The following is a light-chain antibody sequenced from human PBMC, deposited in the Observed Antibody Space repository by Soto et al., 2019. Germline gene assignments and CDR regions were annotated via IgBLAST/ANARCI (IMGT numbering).Light chain of an antibody. V-gene: IGKV3-15*01. CDR2: EAS. CDR3: QPYKNSPPIT. J-gene: IGKJ5*01. Sequence: EIVMTQSPXTLSVSPGDRATLSCRASQNMDNQLAWYQQTPGQAPRLLIYEASTRATGIPGRFSGSGSGTEFTLTISSLLSEGFAVYYCQPYKNSPPITFGQGTRLEIK. CDR1: QNMDNQ.